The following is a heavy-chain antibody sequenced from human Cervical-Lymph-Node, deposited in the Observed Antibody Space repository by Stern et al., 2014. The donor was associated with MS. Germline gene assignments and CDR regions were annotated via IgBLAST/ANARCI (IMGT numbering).Heavy chain of an antibody. D-gene: IGHD2-2*03. CDR2: IGTAGDT. J-gene: IGHJ4*02. V-gene: IGHV3-13*01. CDR1: GFTFRSYD. Sequence: EVQLVESGGGLVQPGGSLRLSCAASGFTFRSYDMHWVRQATGKGLEWVSAIGTAGDTYYPGSVKGRFTISRENAKNSLYLQMNSLRAGDTAVYYCARARAANGYCSSTSCSKEGYYFDYWGQGTLVTVSS. CDR3: ARARAANGYCSSTSCSKEGYYFDY.